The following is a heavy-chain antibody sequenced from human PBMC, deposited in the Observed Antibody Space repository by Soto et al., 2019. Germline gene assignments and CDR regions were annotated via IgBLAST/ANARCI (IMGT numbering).Heavy chain of an antibody. Sequence: PSQTLSLTCAISGDSVSSNSAAWNWISQSPSRGLEWLGRTYYRSKRYNDYAVSVKSRITINPDTYKNQFSLQLNSVTPEDTAVYSCARDGYCTNGVCNWFDPWGQGTLVTVSS. CDR1: GDSVSSNSAA. CDR2: TYYRSKRYN. V-gene: IGHV6-1*01. J-gene: IGHJ5*02. CDR3: ARDGYCTNGVCNWFDP. D-gene: IGHD2-8*01.